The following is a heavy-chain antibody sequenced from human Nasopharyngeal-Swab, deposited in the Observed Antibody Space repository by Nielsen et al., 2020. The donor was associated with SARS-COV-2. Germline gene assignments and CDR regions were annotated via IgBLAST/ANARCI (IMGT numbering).Heavy chain of an antibody. J-gene: IGHJ4*02. V-gene: IGHV1-3*01. Sequence: VRQAPGQRLEWMGWINAGNGNTKYSQKFQGRVTITRDTSASTAYMELSSLRSEDTAVYYCARDRDVDTAMVMERFDYWGQGTLVTVSS. D-gene: IGHD5-18*01. CDR2: INAGNGNT. CDR3: ARDRDVDTAMVMERFDY.